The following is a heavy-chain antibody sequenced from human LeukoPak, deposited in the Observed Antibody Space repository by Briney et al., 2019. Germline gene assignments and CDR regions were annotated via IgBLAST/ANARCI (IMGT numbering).Heavy chain of an antibody. CDR1: GYTFTGYY. D-gene: IGHD5-12*01. CDR3: ARDKYTGYETFDY. CDR2: INPNNGGT. V-gene: IGHV1-2*02. J-gene: IGHJ4*02. Sequence: ASVKVSRKASGYTFTGYYIHWVRQAPGQGLEWMGWINPNNGGTNYAQKFQGRVTMTRDTSISTAYMELNRLTSDGTAVYYCARDKYTGYETFDYRGQGTPVTVSS.